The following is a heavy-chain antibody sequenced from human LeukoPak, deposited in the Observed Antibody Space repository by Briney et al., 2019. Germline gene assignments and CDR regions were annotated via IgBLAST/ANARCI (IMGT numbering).Heavy chain of an antibody. CDR1: GFPFSSCW. CDR3: ASDSPYYGMDV. Sequence: GGSLRLSCAASGFPFSSCWMHWVRQVPGKGLLWVSRINSDGSATIYADSVRGRFTISRDNAKNTLYLQMSGLRVEDTAVYHCASDSPYYGMDVWGQGTTVTVSS. V-gene: IGHV3-74*01. CDR2: INSDGSAT. J-gene: IGHJ6*02.